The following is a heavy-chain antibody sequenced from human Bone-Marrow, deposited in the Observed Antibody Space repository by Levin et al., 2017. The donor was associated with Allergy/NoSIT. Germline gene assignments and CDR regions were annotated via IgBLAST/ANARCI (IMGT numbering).Heavy chain of an antibody. CDR2: ISYDGMNE. Sequence: GGSLRLSCAASGFIFSTYTMHWIRQAPGKGLEWVAVISYDGMNEYYADSVKGRFAISRDNSKNTVYLQMNSLRTEDAAIYYCARGGYYDATGYFHTDYWGQGTLVNVSS. D-gene: IGHD3-22*01. CDR1: GFIFSTYT. V-gene: IGHV3-30*09. CDR3: ARGGYYDATGYFHTDY. J-gene: IGHJ4*02.